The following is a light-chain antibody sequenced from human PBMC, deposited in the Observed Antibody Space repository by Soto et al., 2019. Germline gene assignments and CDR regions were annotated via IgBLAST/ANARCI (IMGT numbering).Light chain of an antibody. V-gene: IGKV3-20*01. CDR3: QHYVTALTT. CDR1: QSVTSND. J-gene: IGKJ1*01. CDR2: GAS. Sequence: EIVLTQSPGTLSLSPGERATLSCGASQSVTSNDLAWYQQKPGQAPRLLIFGASIRVKGIPDRFIGSGSGTDITLTISSLETEDFAVYYWQHYVTALTTFGQGTKVEVK.